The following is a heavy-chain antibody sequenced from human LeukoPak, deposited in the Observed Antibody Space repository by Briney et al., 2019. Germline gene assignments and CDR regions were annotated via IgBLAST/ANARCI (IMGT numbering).Heavy chain of an antibody. CDR1: GFTFGDYY. CDR2: ISSTGGTI. Sequence: PGGSLRLSCTASGFTFGDYYMNWIRQTPEKGLEWLSYISSTGGTIYYADSMKGRFTISRDNAKNALYLQLTSLRVDDTAVYHCARGRRSFDLWPHGFDLWGQGTKVTVSS. D-gene: IGHD3-3*01. CDR3: ARGRRSFDLWPHGFDL. V-gene: IGHV3-11*01. J-gene: IGHJ3*01.